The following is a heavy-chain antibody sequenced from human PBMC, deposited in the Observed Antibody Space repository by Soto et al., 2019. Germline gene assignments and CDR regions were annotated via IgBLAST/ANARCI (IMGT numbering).Heavy chain of an antibody. Sequence: EVQLMETGGGLVQPGGSLTLSCTVSGFIVSRNYMSWVRQAPGKGPEWVSIIHAGGNSYFADSVKGRFTISRDDSKNSLNLHMDNLTTEDTAVYYCVRDFTSWGQGTLVTVSS. V-gene: IGHV3-53*02. CDR1: GFIVSRNY. CDR3: VRDFTS. CDR2: IHAGGNS. J-gene: IGHJ4*02. D-gene: IGHD3-16*01.